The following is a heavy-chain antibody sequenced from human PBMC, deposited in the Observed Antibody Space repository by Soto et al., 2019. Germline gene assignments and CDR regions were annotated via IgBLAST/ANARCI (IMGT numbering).Heavy chain of an antibody. Sequence: ASVKVSCKASGYTFTSYAMHWVRQAPGQRLEWMGWINAGNGNTKYSQKFQGRVTITRDTSASTAYMELSSLRSEDTAVYYCARSIPTRKTITMIVVAADYGGQGTLVTVSS. CDR2: INAGNGNT. CDR1: GYTFTSYA. CDR3: ARSIPTRKTITMIVVAADY. V-gene: IGHV1-3*01. J-gene: IGHJ4*02. D-gene: IGHD3-22*01.